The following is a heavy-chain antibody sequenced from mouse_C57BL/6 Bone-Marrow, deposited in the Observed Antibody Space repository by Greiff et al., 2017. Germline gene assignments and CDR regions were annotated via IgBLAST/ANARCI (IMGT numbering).Heavy chain of an antibody. D-gene: IGHD2-2*01. CDR2: IYPGDGDT. J-gene: IGHJ3*01. CDR3: ARGGYDAWFAY. V-gene: IGHV1-82*01. Sequence: VQLQQSGPELVKPGASVKISCKASGYAFSSSWMNWVKQRPGKGLEWIGRIYPGDGDTNYNGKFKGKDTLTADKSSSTAYMQLSSLTSEDSAVXFCARGGYDAWFAYWGQGTLVTVSA. CDR1: GYAFSSSW.